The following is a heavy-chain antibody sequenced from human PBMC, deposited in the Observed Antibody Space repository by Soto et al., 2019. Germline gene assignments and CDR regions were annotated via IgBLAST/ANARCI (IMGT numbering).Heavy chain of an antibody. J-gene: IGHJ4*02. D-gene: IGHD6-13*01. V-gene: IGHV3-13*01. CDR1: GFTFSGFD. Sequence: PGGSLRLSCEASGFTFSGFDMHWVRQPTGKGLEWVSSIGTAGDTYYAVSVKGRFTISRDNAKNSLSLQMNCLRAGDMAVYFCAKSQEIGTHFFDSWGQGTQVTVSS. CDR2: IGTAGDT. CDR3: AKSQEIGTHFFDS.